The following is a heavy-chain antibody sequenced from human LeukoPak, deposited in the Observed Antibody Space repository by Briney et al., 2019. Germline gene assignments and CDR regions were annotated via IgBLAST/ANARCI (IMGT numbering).Heavy chain of an antibody. CDR2: INSDGSSP. V-gene: IGHV3-74*01. Sequence: GGSLRLSCAASGFTFSAYWMYWVRQAPGKGLVWVSRINSDGSSPRYADSVKGRFTISRDNAKNTLYLQMNSLRAEDTAVYYCARGYCSGGSCYTMDYWGQGILVTVSS. CDR3: ARGYCSGGSCYTMDY. D-gene: IGHD2-15*01. CDR1: GFTFSAYW. J-gene: IGHJ4*02.